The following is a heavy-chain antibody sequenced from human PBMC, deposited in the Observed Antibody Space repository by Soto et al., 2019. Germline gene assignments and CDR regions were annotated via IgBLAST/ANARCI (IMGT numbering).Heavy chain of an antibody. Sequence: PSETLSLTCTVSVGSISSGGYYWSWIRQHPGKGLEWIGYIYYSGSTYYNPSLKSRVTISVDTSKNQFSLKLSSVTAADTAVYYCARVSEDEGTFDYWGQGTLVTVSS. J-gene: IGHJ4*02. CDR3: ARVSEDEGTFDY. D-gene: IGHD3-10*01. CDR2: IYYSGST. CDR1: VGSISSGGYY. V-gene: IGHV4-31*03.